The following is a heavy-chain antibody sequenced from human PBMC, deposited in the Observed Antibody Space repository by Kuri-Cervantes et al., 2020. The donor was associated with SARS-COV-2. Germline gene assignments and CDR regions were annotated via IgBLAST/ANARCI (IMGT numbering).Heavy chain of an antibody. V-gene: IGHV4-30-4*01. D-gene: IGHD6-6*01. CDR2: IFHAGGT. CDR1: GGSIKNDDYY. Sequence: SETLSLTCTVSGGSIKNDDYYWSWIRQPPGKGLEWIGYIFHAGGTYYNPPLKSRVTISLDTSKNQFSLKLGSVTAADTAVYYCARGPRWSIAASFDYWGQGTLVTVSS. CDR3: ARGPRWSIAASFDY. J-gene: IGHJ4*02.